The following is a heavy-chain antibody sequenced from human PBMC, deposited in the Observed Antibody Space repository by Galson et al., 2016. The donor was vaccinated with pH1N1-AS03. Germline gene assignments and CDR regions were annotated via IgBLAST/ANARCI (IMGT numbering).Heavy chain of an antibody. Sequence: SETLSLTCSVSGDSIRSNDWSWIRQSPGKGLEFIGYISRSGSTNYNPSLKTQATISVATPNCRFSLSLRSATAADTAVYFCARRFVERLLDDLSEAFDMWGQGTMVTVSS. V-gene: IGHV4-59*12. J-gene: IGHJ3*02. CDR1: GDSIRSND. CDR3: ARRFVERLLDDLSEAFDM. CDR2: ISRSGST. D-gene: IGHD3-3*01.